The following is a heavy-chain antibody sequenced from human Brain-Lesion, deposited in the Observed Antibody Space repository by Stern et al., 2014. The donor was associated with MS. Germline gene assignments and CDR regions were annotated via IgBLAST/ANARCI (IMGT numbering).Heavy chain of an antibody. Sequence: DQLVESGPGLVKPSQTLSLSCTVSGGSISSGGYYWSWIRQPAGKGLEWIGRIFNSGSTSYNPSLKSRVTISIDTSKNQFSLRLNPMTAADTAVYYCARGRVVPGFQYYATDVWGQGTTVIVSS. CDR2: IFNSGST. V-gene: IGHV4-61*02. J-gene: IGHJ6*02. D-gene: IGHD2-2*01. CDR3: ARGRVVPGFQYYATDV. CDR1: GGSISSGGYY.